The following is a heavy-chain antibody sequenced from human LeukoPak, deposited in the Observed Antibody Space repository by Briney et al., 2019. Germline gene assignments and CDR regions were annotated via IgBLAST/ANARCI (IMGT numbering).Heavy chain of an antibody. Sequence: SVKVSCKASGGTFSSYAISWVRQAPGQGLEWMGGIIPIFGTANYAQKFQGRVTITADESTSTAYMELSSLRSEDTAVYYCARDHRWSAVLDAFDIWGQGTMVTVSS. V-gene: IGHV1-69*13. CDR3: ARDHRWSAVLDAFDI. J-gene: IGHJ3*02. CDR1: GGTFSSYA. CDR2: IIPIFGTA. D-gene: IGHD2-15*01.